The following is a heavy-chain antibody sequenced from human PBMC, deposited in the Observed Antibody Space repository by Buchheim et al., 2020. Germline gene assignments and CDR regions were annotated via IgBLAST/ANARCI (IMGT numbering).Heavy chain of an antibody. D-gene: IGHD3-22*01. V-gene: IGHV3-48*03. J-gene: IGHJ4*02. Sequence: EVQLVESGGDLVQPGGSLRLSCEVSGFTFSTHEMHWVRQAPGRGLEWISYISTSSSAKYYADSVKGRFTISRDNAKNSLYLQMHSLRAEDTAIYYGATLSVYDHRGYPVDYWGQGT. CDR2: ISTSSSAK. CDR1: GFTFSTHE. CDR3: ATLSVYDHRGYPVDY.